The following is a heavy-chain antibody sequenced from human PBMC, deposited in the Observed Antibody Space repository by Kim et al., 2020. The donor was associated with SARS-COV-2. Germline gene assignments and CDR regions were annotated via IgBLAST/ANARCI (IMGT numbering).Heavy chain of an antibody. Sequence: AEKCQGRVTLTMDTSTSTVYMEQSSLRSEDTAVYYCARGGVATILYYFDYWGQGSLVTVSS. CDR3: ARGGVATILYYFDY. V-gene: IGHV1-46*01. D-gene: IGHD5-12*01. J-gene: IGHJ4*02.